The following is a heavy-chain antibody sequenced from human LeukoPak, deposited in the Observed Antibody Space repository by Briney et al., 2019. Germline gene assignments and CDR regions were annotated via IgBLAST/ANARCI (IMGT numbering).Heavy chain of an antibody. J-gene: IGHJ3*02. D-gene: IGHD3-10*01. Sequence: SETLSLTCTVSGGSISSYYWSWIRQPPGKGLEWIGYIDDSGNTNYNPSLKSQVTISVDKSKNQFSLKLSFVTTADTAMYYCARSDYHNSGSHTVFDAFDIWGQGTRVTVSS. V-gene: IGHV4-59*01. CDR3: ARSDYHNSGSHTVFDAFDI. CDR1: GGSISSYY. CDR2: IDDSGNT.